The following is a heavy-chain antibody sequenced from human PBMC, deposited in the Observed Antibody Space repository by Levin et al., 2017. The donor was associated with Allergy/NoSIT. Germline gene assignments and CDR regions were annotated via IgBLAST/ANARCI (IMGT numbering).Heavy chain of an antibody. Sequence: SETLSLTCTVSGGSISSYYWSWIRQPPGKGLEWIGYIYYSGSTNYNPSLKSRVTISVDTSKNQFSLKLSSVTAADTAVYYCARHFSGATKGTYFDYWGQGTLVTVSS. D-gene: IGHD1-26*01. CDR1: GGSISSYY. CDR2: IYYSGST. J-gene: IGHJ4*01. CDR3: ARHFSGATKGTYFDY. V-gene: IGHV4-59*08.